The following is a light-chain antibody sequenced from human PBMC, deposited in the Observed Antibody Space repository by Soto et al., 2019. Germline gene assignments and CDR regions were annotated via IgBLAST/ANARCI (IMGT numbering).Light chain of an antibody. V-gene: IGLV2-8*01. J-gene: IGLJ3*02. CDR2: EVN. CDR3: SSYAGSNRV. CDR1: SSDVGGYNY. Sequence: QSALTQSPSASGSPGQSVTISCTGTSSDVGGYNYVSWYQQHPGKAPKLMIYEVNKRPSGVPDRFSGSKSGNTASLTVSGLQAEDEADYYCSSYAGSNRVFGGGTKLTVL.